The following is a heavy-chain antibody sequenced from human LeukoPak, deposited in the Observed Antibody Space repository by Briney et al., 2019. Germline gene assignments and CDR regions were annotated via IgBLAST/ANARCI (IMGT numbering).Heavy chain of an antibody. D-gene: IGHD4-17*01. Sequence: SETLSLTCAVHGGSFSGYYWSWIRQPPGKGLEWIGEINHSGSTNYNPSLKSRVTISVDTSKNQFSLKLSSVTAADTAVYYCARPIHDYGDYYYFDYWGQGTLVTVSS. CDR3: ARPIHDYGDYYYFDY. CDR2: INHSGST. V-gene: IGHV4-34*01. CDR1: GGSFSGYY. J-gene: IGHJ4*02.